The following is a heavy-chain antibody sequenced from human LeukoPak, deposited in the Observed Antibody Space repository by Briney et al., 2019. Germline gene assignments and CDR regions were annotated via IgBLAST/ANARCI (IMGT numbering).Heavy chain of an antibody. Sequence: SETLSLTCTVSGGSISSSSYYWGWLRQPPGKGLEWIGSIYYSGSTYYNPSLKSRVTISVDTSKNQFSLKLSSVTAADTAVYYCARQSGIAVAGLDYWGQGTLVTVSS. J-gene: IGHJ4*02. CDR2: IYYSGST. CDR1: GGSISSSSYY. D-gene: IGHD6-19*01. CDR3: ARQSGIAVAGLDY. V-gene: IGHV4-39*01.